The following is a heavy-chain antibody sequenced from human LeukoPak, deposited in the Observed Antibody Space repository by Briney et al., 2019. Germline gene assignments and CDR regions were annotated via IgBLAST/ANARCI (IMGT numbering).Heavy chain of an antibody. J-gene: IGHJ4*02. D-gene: IGHD3-10*01. V-gene: IGHV3-7*04. CDR1: GFIFRNYW. CDR3: ARDRTMVRGVIGY. CDR2: IKQDGSEK. Sequence: GGALRLSCAASGFIFRNYWVNWVRQAPGEGVGWVANIKQDGSEKYYVESVKGRFTISRDNAKNSLYLQMNSLRAEDTAVYYCARDRTMVRGVIGYWGQGTLVTVSS.